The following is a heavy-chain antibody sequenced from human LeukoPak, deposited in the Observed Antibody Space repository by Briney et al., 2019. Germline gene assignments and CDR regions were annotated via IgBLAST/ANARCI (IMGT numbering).Heavy chain of an antibody. V-gene: IGHV3-48*03. CDR2: ISSSGSTI. J-gene: IGHJ4*02. Sequence: PGGSLRLSCAASGFTFSSYEMNWVRQAPGRGLEWVSYISSSGSTIYYADSVKGRFTISRDNAKSSLYLQMNSLRAEDTAVYYCARDEYWGYFDYWGQGTLVTVSS. CDR3: ARDEYWGYFDY. D-gene: IGHD3-16*01. CDR1: GFTFSSYE.